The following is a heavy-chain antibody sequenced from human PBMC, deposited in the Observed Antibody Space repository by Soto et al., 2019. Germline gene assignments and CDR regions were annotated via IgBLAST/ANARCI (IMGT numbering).Heavy chain of an antibody. CDR2: ISGSGGST. V-gene: IGHV3-23*01. Sequence: GGSLRLSCAASGFTFNRYAMSWVRQAPGKGLEWVSTISGSGGSTYYADSVQGRFSISRDNSKNTLYLQMNSLRIEDTAVYYCARELERVFDYWGQGTLVTVSS. CDR1: GFTFNRYA. J-gene: IGHJ4*02. CDR3: ARELERVFDY. D-gene: IGHD1-1*01.